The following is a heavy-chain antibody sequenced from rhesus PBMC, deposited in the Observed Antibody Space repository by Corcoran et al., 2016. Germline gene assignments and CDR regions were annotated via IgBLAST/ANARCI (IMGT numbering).Heavy chain of an antibody. Sequence: QVQLQESGAPQVTPWETVSLACAVCGGPLRGLWRPWLRQPHRKGSAGIGDRAGGVVGFIPVGSRTNYADAFHGRVATTSKTSTNTHFSRMRTSGTAANAAEYCWAGFAGNYHNFDYWGQGVLVTVSS. CDR1: GGPLRGLW. V-gene: IGHV4-165*02. CDR3: AGFAGNYHNFDY. D-gene: IGHD4-35*01. CDR2: IPVGSRTN. J-gene: IGHJ4*01.